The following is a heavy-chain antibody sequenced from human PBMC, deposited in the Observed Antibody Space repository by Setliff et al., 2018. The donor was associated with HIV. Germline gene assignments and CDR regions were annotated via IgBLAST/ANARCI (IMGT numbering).Heavy chain of an antibody. CDR3: ARRGGDGYNYNYYYYGMDV. V-gene: IGHV4-61*02. J-gene: IGHJ6*02. CDR1: GGSISSGSYY. D-gene: IGHD1-1*01. Sequence: KPSETLSLTCTVSGGSISSGSYYWSWIRQPAGKGLEWIGRIYTSGSTNYNPSLKSRVTISVDTSKNQFSLKLSSVTAADTAVYYCARRGGDGYNYNYYYYGMDVWGQGTTVTVS. CDR2: IYTSGST.